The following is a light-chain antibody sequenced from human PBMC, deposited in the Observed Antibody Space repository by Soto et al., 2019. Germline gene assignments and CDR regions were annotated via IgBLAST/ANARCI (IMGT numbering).Light chain of an antibody. CDR3: QQYSSSPPNT. Sequence: SPATLSSSKGERATLSCRPCRVVYTVLAWYQQKLGQAPRLLIYGASNRATGIPARFSGSGSGTEFTLTISRLQSEDFAVYYCQQYSSSPPNTFGQGTRLEI. CDR1: RVVYTV. V-gene: IGKV3-15*01. J-gene: IGKJ5*01. CDR2: GAS.